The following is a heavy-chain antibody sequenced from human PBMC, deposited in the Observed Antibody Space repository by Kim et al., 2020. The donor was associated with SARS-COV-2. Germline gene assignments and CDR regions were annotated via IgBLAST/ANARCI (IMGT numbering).Heavy chain of an antibody. CDR2: FYTTGIT. CDR1: GGSVSSGNYY. J-gene: IGHJ4*01. D-gene: IGHD3-10*01. CDR3: AISGSGNYKVDVDY. Sequence: SETLSLTCTVSGGSVSSGNYYWNWIRQPPGKGLEWIGYFYTTGITNDNPSLKSRVTLSVDTSKRQHPLKLSSVTAAATAVYYAAISGSGNYKVDVDYWG. V-gene: IGHV4-61*01.